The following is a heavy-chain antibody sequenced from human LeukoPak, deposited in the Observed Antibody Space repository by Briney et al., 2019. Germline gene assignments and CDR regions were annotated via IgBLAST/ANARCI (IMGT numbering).Heavy chain of an antibody. CDR1: GGSFSGGGYY. J-gene: IGHJ4*02. D-gene: IGHD3-22*01. CDR3: ASYSSTYSKAFDY. Sequence: SETLSLTCTVSGGSFSGGGYYWGWIRQHPGKGLEWIGYIYYSGSTYYNPSLKSRVTISVDTSKNQFSLRLSSVTAADTAVYYCASYSSTYSKAFDYWGQGSLVTVSS. V-gene: IGHV4-31*03. CDR2: IYYSGST.